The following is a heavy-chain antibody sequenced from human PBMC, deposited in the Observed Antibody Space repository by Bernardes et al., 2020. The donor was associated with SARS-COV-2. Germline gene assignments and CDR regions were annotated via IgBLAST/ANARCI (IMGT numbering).Heavy chain of an antibody. CDR3: ARAAIGRFDY. Sequence: GSLRLSCAASRFTFSTYAMHWVRQAPGKGLAWVAVISDDGSTKYFADSVKGRFTISRDNSKNTLFLQMNSLRADDTAVYYCARAAIGRFDYWGQGTLVTVSS. CDR2: ISDDGSTK. D-gene: IGHD1-26*01. J-gene: IGHJ4*02. CDR1: RFTFSTYA. V-gene: IGHV3-30-3*01.